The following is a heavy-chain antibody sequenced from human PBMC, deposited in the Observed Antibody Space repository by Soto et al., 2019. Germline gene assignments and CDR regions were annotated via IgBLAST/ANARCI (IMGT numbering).Heavy chain of an antibody. J-gene: IGHJ4*02. CDR3: SRQIYDSDSGPNFQYYFDP. CDR2: IDPRESKP. D-gene: IGHD3-22*01. CDR1: GYSFAGYW. Sequence: GESPKISCKGSGYSFAGYWITRGRQRSGEGRGGGGRIDPRESKPYYSRPRRGHVTIPSAKSITTLFLQWSRLRASDTAMYYCSRQIYDSDSGPNFQYYFDPWGQGTLVTVSS. V-gene: IGHV5-10-1*01.